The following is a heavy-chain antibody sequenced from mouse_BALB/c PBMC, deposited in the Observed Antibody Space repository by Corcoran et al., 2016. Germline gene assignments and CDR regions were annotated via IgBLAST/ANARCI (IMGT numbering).Heavy chain of an antibody. J-gene: IGHJ4*01. V-gene: IGHV9-3-1*01. CDR3: ARRGNLGGSEEASMDY. CDR1: GYTFTNYG. Sequence: QIKLVQSGPELKKPGATVKISCKATGYTFTNYGMNWVKQAPGKGLKWMGWINTYTGEPTYADDFKGRFAFSLVSSAITAYLQINNLKNEDTATYFCARRGNLGGSEEASMDYFCQGTSVSVSS. CDR2: INTYTGEP.